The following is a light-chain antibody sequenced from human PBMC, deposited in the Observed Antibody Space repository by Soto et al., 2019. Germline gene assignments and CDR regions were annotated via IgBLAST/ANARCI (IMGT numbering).Light chain of an antibody. J-gene: IGLJ2*01. CDR2: EVS. CDR1: SSDVGGYNY. Sequence: QSALTQPASVSGSPGQSITISCTGTSSDVGGYNYVSWFQQHPGIVPKLMIYEVSNRPSGVSNRFSGSKSVNTAYLTISGLQSEDEADYYCISYTSKSTWVFGGWPKMTVL. CDR3: ISYTSKSTWV. V-gene: IGLV2-14*01.